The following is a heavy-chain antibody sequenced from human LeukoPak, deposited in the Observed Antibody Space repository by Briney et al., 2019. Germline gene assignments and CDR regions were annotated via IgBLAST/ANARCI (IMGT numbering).Heavy chain of an antibody. CDR2: INTNTGNP. V-gene: IGHV7-4-1*02. Sequence: ASVKVSCTASGYAFTSYAMNWVRQAPGQGLEWMGWINTNTGNPTYAQGFTGRFVFSLDTSVSTAYLQISSLKAEDTAVYYCARGPQELRDDYDGYWGQGTLVTVSS. D-gene: IGHD4-17*01. CDR3: ARGPQELRDDYDGY. CDR1: GYAFTSYA. J-gene: IGHJ4*02.